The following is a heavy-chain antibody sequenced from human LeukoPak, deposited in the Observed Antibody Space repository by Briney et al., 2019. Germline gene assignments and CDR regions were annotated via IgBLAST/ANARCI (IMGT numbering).Heavy chain of an antibody. V-gene: IGHV4-39*07. CDR2: IYYSGST. CDR3: ASRMYMTVGNSAFDI. D-gene: IGHD3-22*01. CDR1: GGSISSSSYY. Sequence: SETLSLTCTVSGGSISSSSYYWGWIRQPPGKGLEWIGSIYYSGSTYYNPSLKSRVTISVDTSKNQFSLKLSSVTAADAVVYYCASRMYMTVGNSAFDIWGQGTMVTVSS. J-gene: IGHJ3*02.